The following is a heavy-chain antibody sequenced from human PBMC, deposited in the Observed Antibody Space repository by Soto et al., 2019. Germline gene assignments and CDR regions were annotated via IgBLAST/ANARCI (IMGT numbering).Heavy chain of an antibody. V-gene: IGHV3-23*01. Sequence: GGSLRLSCAASGFTFSSYAMSWVRQAPGKGLEWVSAISGSGGSTYYADSVKGRFTISRDNSKNTLYLQMNSLRAEDTAVYYCAKSQEVRFLEWLLYRYHPFDYWGQGTLVTVSS. CDR1: GFTFSSYA. CDR2: ISGSGGST. J-gene: IGHJ4*02. D-gene: IGHD3-3*01. CDR3: AKSQEVRFLEWLLYRYHPFDY.